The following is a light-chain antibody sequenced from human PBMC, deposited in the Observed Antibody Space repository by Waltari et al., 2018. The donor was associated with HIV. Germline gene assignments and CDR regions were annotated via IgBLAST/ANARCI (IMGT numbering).Light chain of an antibody. CDR3: QSSDSTLSGSV. Sequence: QSVLTQPPSVSGAPGQRVTLSCTGSTPHIGPHAVHWYQQFPGTAPQLLIYNTNRRPSGVPDRFSGSKSGTSASLAITGLQAEDEADYFCQSSDSTLSGSVFGGGTKLTVL. CDR2: NTN. V-gene: IGLV1-40*01. J-gene: IGLJ2*01. CDR1: TPHIGPHA.